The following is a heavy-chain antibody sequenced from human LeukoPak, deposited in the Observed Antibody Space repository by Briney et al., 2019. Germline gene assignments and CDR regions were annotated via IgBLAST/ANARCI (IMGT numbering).Heavy chain of an antibody. CDR1: GGSISSYY. Sequence: SETLSLTCTVSGGSISSYYWSWIRQSPGKGLEWMGYIYYSGSTKYNPSLKSRVTISADTSKNQLSLKLSSVTAADTAFYYGARPRGSGWYGAFDVWGQGTMVSVSS. CDR2: IYYSGST. J-gene: IGHJ3*01. D-gene: IGHD6-19*01. V-gene: IGHV4-59*01. CDR3: ARPRGSGWYGAFDV.